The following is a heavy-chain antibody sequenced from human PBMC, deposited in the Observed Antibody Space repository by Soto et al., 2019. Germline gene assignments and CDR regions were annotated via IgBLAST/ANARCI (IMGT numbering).Heavy chain of an antibody. CDR3: AKEYDFWSGYYINWFDP. V-gene: IGHV3-23*01. CDR1: GFTFSSYA. J-gene: IGHJ5*02. Sequence: EVQLLESEGGLVQPGGSLRLSCAASGFTFSSYAMSWVRQAPGKGLEWVSAISGSGGSTYYADSVKGRFTISRDNSKNTLYLQMNSLRAEDTAVYYCAKEYDFWSGYYINWFDPWGQGTLVTVSS. D-gene: IGHD3-3*01. CDR2: ISGSGGST.